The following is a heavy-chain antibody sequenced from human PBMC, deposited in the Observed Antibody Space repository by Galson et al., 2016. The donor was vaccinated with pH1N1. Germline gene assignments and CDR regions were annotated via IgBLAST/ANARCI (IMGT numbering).Heavy chain of an antibody. CDR2: ISGYNGNT. V-gene: IGHV1-18*01. CDR1: GYMFSTYG. J-gene: IGHJ4*02. Sequence: SVKVSCKASGYMFSTYGINWVRKAPGQGPEGMGRISGYNGNTIYAQKFQARISMTIDKSTSTVYMDLRSLRFDDTAVYYCAKGTLPGYYDYWGQGTLVTVSS. CDR3: AKGTLPGYYDY. D-gene: IGHD3-22*01.